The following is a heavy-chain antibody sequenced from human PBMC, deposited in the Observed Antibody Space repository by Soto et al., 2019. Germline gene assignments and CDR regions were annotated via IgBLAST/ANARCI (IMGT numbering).Heavy chain of an antibody. CDR1: GGSISSSSYY. CDR3: ATSRTYYDILTGKPPRFDY. D-gene: IGHD3-9*01. V-gene: IGHV4-39*01. CDR2: IYYSGST. Sequence: PSETLSLTCTVSGGSISSSSYYWGWIRQPPGKGLEWIGSIYYSGSTYYNPSLKSRVTISVDTSKNQFSLKLSSVTAADTAVYYCATSRTYYDILTGKPPRFDYWGQGTLVTVSS. J-gene: IGHJ4*02.